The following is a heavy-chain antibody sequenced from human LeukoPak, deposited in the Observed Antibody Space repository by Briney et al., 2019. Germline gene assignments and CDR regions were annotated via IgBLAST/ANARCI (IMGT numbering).Heavy chain of an antibody. CDR2: INPNSGGT. Sequence: ASVKVSCKASGYTFTASYMHWVRQAPGQGLECMGWINPNSGGTNYAQKFQGKVTTTRDTSISTAYLELSNLSSDDTAVYYCARTGDGSFDYWGQGTLVTVSS. J-gene: IGHJ4*02. CDR1: GYTFTASY. D-gene: IGHD2-15*01. V-gene: IGHV1-2*02. CDR3: ARTGDGSFDY.